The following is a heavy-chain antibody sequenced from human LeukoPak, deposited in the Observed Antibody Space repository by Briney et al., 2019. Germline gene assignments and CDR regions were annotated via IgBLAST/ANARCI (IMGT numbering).Heavy chain of an antibody. CDR3: GRAFPPLRTSSAGDL. D-gene: IGHD3-16*01. CDR2: ISYLSSHV. J-gene: IGHJ4*02. V-gene: IGHV3-21*01. CDR1: GFTFSDYD. Sequence: GGSLRLSCSASGFTFSDYDMNWVRQTPGKGLEWVSSISYLSSHVYYGDSVKGRFSISRDNAKNSLYLQMNSLGAEDTAIYYCGRAFPPLRTSSAGDLWGQGILVTVSS.